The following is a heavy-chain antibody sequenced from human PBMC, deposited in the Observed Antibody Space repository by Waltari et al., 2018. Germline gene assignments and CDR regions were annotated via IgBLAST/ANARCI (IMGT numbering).Heavy chain of an antibody. V-gene: IGHV3-48*01. CDR2: ISSSTTT. CDR1: GFTFSTYN. D-gene: IGHD5-12*01. J-gene: IGHJ3*02. CDR3: ARGRDGYIQDVFDI. Sequence: EVQLVESGGGMVQPGESLRLSCAASGFTFSTYNMNWVRQAPGKGLEWVSYISSSTTTYYADYVKGRCTISRDNAKNSLYLQMNSLRAEDTALYYCARGRDGYIQDVFDIWGQGTMVSVSS.